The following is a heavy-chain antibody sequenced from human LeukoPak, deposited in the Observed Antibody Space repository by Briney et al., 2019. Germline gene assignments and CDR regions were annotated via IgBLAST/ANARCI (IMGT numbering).Heavy chain of an antibody. V-gene: IGHV3-30*01. J-gene: IGHJ4*02. D-gene: IGHD2-2*02. CDR2: ISYDGSNK. Sequence: PGGSLRLSCAASGFTFSSYAMHWVRQAPGKGLEWVAVISYDGSNKYYADSVKGRFTISRDNSKNTLYLQMNSLRAEDTAVYYCARDPKLVVPAAILSAFSRDGGFDYWGQGTLVTVSS. CDR3: ARDPKLVVPAAILSAFSRDGGFDY. CDR1: GFTFSSYA.